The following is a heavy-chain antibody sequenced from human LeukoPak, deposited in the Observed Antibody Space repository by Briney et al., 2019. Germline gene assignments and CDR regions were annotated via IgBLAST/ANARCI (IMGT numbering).Heavy chain of an antibody. CDR3: ARGSRYCSDIICYRTFDP. D-gene: IGHD2-2*01. CDR1: GYTFTSYD. CDR2: MNPDSGNT. J-gene: IGHJ5*02. V-gene: IGHV1-8*01. Sequence: ASVKVSCKASGYTFTSYDINWVRQATGQGPEWMGWMNPDSGNTGYAQKFQGRVTMTRTTSINTAYMELRSLRSEDTAVYYCARGSRYCSDIICYRTFDPWGQGTLVTVSS.